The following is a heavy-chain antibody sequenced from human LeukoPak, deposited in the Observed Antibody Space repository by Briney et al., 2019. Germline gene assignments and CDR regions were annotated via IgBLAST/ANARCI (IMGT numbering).Heavy chain of an antibody. D-gene: IGHD2-8*01. Sequence: GGSLRLSCAASGFTFSSYSMNWARQAPGKGLEWVSSISSSSSYIYYADSVKGRFTISRDNAKNSLYLQMNSLRAEDTAVYYCARDETMLPPAFDIWGQGTMVTVSS. CDR2: ISSSSSYI. CDR3: ARDETMLPPAFDI. V-gene: IGHV3-21*01. J-gene: IGHJ3*02. CDR1: GFTFSSYS.